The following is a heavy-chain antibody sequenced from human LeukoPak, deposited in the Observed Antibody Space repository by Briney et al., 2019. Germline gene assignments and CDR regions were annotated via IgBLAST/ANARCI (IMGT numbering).Heavy chain of an antibody. CDR3: AGSSLRYYYMDV. V-gene: IGHV1-18*01. D-gene: IGHD3-10*01. Sequence: ASVKVSCKASGYTFTSYGISWVRQAPGQGLEWMGWISAYNGNTNYAQKLQGRVTMTTDTSTSTAYMELRSLRSDDTAVYYCAGSSLRYYYMDVWGKGTTVTVSS. J-gene: IGHJ6*03. CDR2: ISAYNGNT. CDR1: GYTFTSYG.